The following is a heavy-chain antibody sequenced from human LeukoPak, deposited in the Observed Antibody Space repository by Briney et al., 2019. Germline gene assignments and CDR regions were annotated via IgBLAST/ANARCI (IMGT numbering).Heavy chain of an antibody. CDR2: ISYDGSNK. V-gene: IGHV3-30*18. Sequence: PGGSLRLSCAASGFTFNSYGMHWVRQAPGKGLEWVAVISYDGSNKYYADSVKGRFTISRDNSKNTLYLQMNSLRAEDTAVYYCAKGPYGDYDYWGQGTLVTVSS. CDR3: AKGPYGDYDY. CDR1: GFTFNSYG. D-gene: IGHD4-17*01. J-gene: IGHJ4*02.